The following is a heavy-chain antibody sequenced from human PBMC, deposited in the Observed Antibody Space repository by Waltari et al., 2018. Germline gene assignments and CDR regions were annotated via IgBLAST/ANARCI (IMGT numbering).Heavy chain of an antibody. CDR2: INHSGST. J-gene: IGHJ4*01. Sequence: QVQLQQWGAGLLKPSETLSLTCAVYGGSFSTHYWSWIRRSPGKGLEWIGEINHSGSTNYSPSLKRRVTISIDTSKNQFSLKVTSVNAADTAVYFCARTLYGSSNYDFDNWGHGTPVTVSS. D-gene: IGHD6-13*01. V-gene: IGHV4-34*02. CDR3: ARTLYGSSNYDFDN. CDR1: GGSFSTHY.